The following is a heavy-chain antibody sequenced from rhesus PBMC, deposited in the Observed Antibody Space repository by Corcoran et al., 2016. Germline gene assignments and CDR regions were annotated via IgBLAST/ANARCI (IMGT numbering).Heavy chain of an antibody. CDR1: GGSISRTY. Sequence: QLQLQESGPGLVKPSETLSLTCAVSGGSISRTYWSWIRQPPGKGLEWNGRLSGSGGSTDYKPSLKSRGTISTDTSKNQVSLKLSSVTAADTAGYYCARVVVINNSLDVWGRGVLVTVSS. CDR3: ARVVVINNSLDV. V-gene: IGHV4-173*01. CDR2: LSGSGGST. J-gene: IGHJ5-2*02. D-gene: IGHD2-21*01.